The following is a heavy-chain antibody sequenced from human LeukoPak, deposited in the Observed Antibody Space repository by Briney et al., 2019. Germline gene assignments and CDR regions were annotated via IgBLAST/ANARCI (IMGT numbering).Heavy chain of an antibody. CDR1: GFTFSSYA. D-gene: IGHD6-19*01. Sequence: GGSLRLSCAASGFTFSSYAMSWVRQAPGKGLEWVSVIYSGGSTYYADSVKGRFTISRDNSKNTLYLQMNSLRAEDTAVYYCAREDSSGWYDYWGQGTLVTVSS. CDR3: AREDSSGWYDY. V-gene: IGHV3-66*01. CDR2: IYSGGST. J-gene: IGHJ4*02.